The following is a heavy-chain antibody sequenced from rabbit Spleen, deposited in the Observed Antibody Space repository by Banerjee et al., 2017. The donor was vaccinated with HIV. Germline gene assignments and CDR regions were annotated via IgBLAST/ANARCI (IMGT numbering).Heavy chain of an antibody. CDR3: ARDTGTSFSTYGMDL. CDR1: GFTLSSYY. D-gene: IGHD8-1*01. CDR2: IYAGSSDST. J-gene: IGHJ6*01. V-gene: IGHV1S45*01. Sequence: QEQLEESGGGLVKPEGSLTLTCKASGFTLSSYYMCWVRQAPGKGLEWIASIYAGSSDSTYSATWAKGRFTISKTSSTTVTLQMTSLTVADTATYFCARDTGTSFSTYGMDLWGPGTLVTVS.